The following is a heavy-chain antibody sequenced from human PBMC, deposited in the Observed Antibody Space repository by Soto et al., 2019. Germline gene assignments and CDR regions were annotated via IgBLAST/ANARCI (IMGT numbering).Heavy chain of an antibody. Sequence: LSLTCTVSGGSISSSSYYWGWIRQPPGKGLEWIGSIYYSGSTYYNPSLKSRVTISVDTSKNQFSLKLYSVTTADTAMYYCARLPWADYGGIFDPWGQGILVTVSS. CDR3: ARLPWADYGGIFDP. V-gene: IGHV4-39*07. CDR1: GGSISSSSYY. J-gene: IGHJ5*02. D-gene: IGHD4-17*01. CDR2: IYYSGST.